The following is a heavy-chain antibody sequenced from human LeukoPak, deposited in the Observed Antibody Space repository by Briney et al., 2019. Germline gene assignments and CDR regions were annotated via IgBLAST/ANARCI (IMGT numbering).Heavy chain of an antibody. Sequence: GGSLRLSCTASGFSFSSYSMNWVRQAPGKGLEWVAYIAYTNTIHYTDSVRGRFAISRDNAKNSLYLQLNSLRAEDTAVYYCARDPHSLDYWGQGTRVTVSS. CDR1: GFSFSSYS. V-gene: IGHV3-48*01. J-gene: IGHJ4*02. CDR2: IAYTNTI. CDR3: ARDPHSLDY.